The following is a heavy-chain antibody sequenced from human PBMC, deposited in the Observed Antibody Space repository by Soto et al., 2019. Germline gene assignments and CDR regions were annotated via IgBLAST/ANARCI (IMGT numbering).Heavy chain of an antibody. Sequence: GGSLRLSCAASGFTFSSYAMSWVRQAPGKGLEWVSAISGSGGSTYYADSVKGRFTISRDNSKNTLYLQMNSLRAEDTAVYYCAKALRITIFGVVTLFDYWGQGTLVTVSS. V-gene: IGHV3-23*01. CDR3: AKALRITIFGVVTLFDY. CDR2: ISGSGGST. J-gene: IGHJ4*02. CDR1: GFTFSSYA. D-gene: IGHD3-3*01.